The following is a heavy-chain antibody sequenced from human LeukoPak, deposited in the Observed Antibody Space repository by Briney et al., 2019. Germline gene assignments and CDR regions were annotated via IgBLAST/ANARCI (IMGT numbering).Heavy chain of an antibody. V-gene: IGHV3-23*01. J-gene: IGHJ3*02. CDR2: ISGSGGST. CDR1: GFTFSSYA. CDR3: AKDRDSSGYYYAFDI. Sequence: GGSLRLSCAASGFTFSSYAMSWVRQAPGKGLECVSAISGSGGSTYYPDSVKGRFTISRDNSKNTLYLQMNSLRAEDTAVYYCAKDRDSSGYYYAFDIWGQGTMVTVSS. D-gene: IGHD3-22*01.